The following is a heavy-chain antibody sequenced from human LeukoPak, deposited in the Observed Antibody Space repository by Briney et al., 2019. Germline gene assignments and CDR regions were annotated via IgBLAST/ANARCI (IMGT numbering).Heavy chain of an antibody. D-gene: IGHD2-2*01. V-gene: IGHV3-48*02. CDR3: AGSVVVPAAMGGFDY. J-gene: IGHJ4*02. Sequence: GGSLRLSCAASGFTFSSYSMNWVRQAPGKGLEWVSYISSSSTIYYADSVKGRFTISRDNAKNSLYLQMNSLRDEDTAVYYCAGSVVVPAAMGGFDYWGQGTLVTVSS. CDR1: GFTFSSYS. CDR2: ISSSSTI.